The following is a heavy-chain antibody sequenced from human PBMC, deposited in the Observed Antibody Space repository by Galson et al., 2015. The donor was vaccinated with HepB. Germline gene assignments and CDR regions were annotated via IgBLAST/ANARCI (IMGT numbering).Heavy chain of an antibody. Sequence: SLRLSCAASGFTFSGSAMHWVRQASGKGLEWVGRIRSKANSYATAYAASVKGRFTISRDDSKNTAYLQMNSLKTEDTAVYYCTTTYTVTTSGYWGQGTLVTVSS. J-gene: IGHJ4*02. CDR2: IRSKANSYAT. V-gene: IGHV3-73*01. CDR3: TTTYTVTTSGY. CDR1: GFTFSGSA. D-gene: IGHD4-17*01.